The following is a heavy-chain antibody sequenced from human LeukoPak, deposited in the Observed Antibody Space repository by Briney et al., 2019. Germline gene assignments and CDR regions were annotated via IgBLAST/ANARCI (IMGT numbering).Heavy chain of an antibody. CDR2: IWYDGSNK. J-gene: IGHJ4*02. CDR1: GFTFSNYG. Sequence: GGSLRLSCVASGFTFSNYGMHWVRQAPGKGLEWVAFIWYDGSNKYYADSVKGRFTISRDNSKNTLYLQMNSLRAEDTAVYYCAGAAAGNGHFDYWGQGTLVTVSS. V-gene: IGHV3-33*01. D-gene: IGHD6-13*01. CDR3: AGAAAGNGHFDY.